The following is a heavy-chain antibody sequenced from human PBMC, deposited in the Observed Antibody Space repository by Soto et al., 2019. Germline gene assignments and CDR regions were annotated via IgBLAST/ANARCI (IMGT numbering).Heavy chain of an antibody. Sequence: QVQLVQSGAEVQKPGSSVKVSCKASGGTFSSYAISWVRQAPGQGLEWMGGIIPIFGTANYAQKFQGRVTITADESTSTAYMELSSLRSEDTAVYYCARGRKQLAHRYNWFDPWGQGTLVTVSS. V-gene: IGHV1-69*01. J-gene: IGHJ5*02. CDR1: GGTFSSYA. D-gene: IGHD6-13*01. CDR2: IIPIFGTA. CDR3: ARGRKQLAHRYNWFDP.